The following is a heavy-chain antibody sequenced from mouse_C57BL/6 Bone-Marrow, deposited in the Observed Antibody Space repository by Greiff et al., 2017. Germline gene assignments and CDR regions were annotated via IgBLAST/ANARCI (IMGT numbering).Heavy chain of an antibody. D-gene: IGHD1-1*01. CDR1: GYTFTSYW. CDR2: IYPGSGST. CDR3: ASYYGSSHYYFDY. Sequence: QVQLQQPGAELVKPGASVKMSCKASGYTFTSYWITWVKQRPGQGLEWIGDIYPGSGSTNYNEKFKSKATLTVGTSSSTAYMQLSSLTSEDSAVYYCASYYGSSHYYFDYWGQGTTLTVSS. V-gene: IGHV1-55*01. J-gene: IGHJ2*01.